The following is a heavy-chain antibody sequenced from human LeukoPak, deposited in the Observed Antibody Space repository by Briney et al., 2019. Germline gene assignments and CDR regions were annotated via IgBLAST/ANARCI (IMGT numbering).Heavy chain of an antibody. CDR3: ARDDRIAVAGPYYFDY. V-gene: IGHV1-46*01. CDR2: INPSTDTT. CDR1: GYTFTSYY. Sequence: ASVKVSCKASGYTFTSYYIHWLRQPPGQGLEWMGIINPSTDTTTYAQKFQGRVTMTRDTSTRTVYMELSSLRSEDTAVYYCARDDRIAVAGPYYFDYWGQGTLVTVSS. J-gene: IGHJ4*02. D-gene: IGHD6-19*01.